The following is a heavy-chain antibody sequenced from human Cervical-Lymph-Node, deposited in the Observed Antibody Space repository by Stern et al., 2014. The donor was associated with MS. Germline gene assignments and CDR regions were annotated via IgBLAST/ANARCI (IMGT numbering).Heavy chain of an antibody. CDR3: AREGRDGYNFSDY. D-gene: IGHD5-24*01. CDR1: GGTFSSYA. J-gene: IGHJ4*02. V-gene: IGHV1-69*01. Sequence: VQLVESGAEVKKPGSSVKVSCKASGGTFSSYAISWVRQAPGQGLERVGGIIPIFGTANYAQKFQGRVTITADESTSTAYMELSSLRSEDTAVYYCAREGRDGYNFSDYWGQGTLVTVSS. CDR2: IIPIFGTA.